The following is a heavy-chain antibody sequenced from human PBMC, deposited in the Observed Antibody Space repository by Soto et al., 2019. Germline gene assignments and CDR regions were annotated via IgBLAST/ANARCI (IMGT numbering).Heavy chain of an antibody. V-gene: IGHV3-33*01. CDR1: GFTFSSYG. J-gene: IGHJ5*02. CDR3: ARDKVSYLLLLWFDP. Sequence: QVQLVESGGGVVQPGRSLRLSCAASGFTFSSYGMHWVRQAPGKGLEWVAVIWYDGSNKYYADSVKGRFTISRDNSKNTLYLQMNSLRAEDTAVYYCARDKVSYLLLLWFDPWGQGTLVTVSS. CDR2: IWYDGSNK. D-gene: IGHD2-2*01.